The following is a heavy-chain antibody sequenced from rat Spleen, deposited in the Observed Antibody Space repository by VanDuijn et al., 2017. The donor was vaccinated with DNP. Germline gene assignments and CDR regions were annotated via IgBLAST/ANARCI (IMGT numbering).Heavy chain of an antibody. V-gene: IGHV5S11*01. J-gene: IGHJ3*01. CDR3: TKTGGNWVAH. CDR2: ISPDGGNT. CDR1: GFTFSNYY. D-gene: IGHD1-11*01. Sequence: EVQLVESGGGLVQPGRSMKLSCAASGFTFSNYYMAWVRQTPTKGLEWVASISPDGGNTYYRDSVKGRFTVSRDNAKSSLYLQMDSLRSEETATYYCTKTGGNWVAHWGQGTLVTVSS.